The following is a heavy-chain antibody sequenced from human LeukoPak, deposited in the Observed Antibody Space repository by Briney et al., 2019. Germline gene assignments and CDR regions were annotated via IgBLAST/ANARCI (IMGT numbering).Heavy chain of an antibody. D-gene: IGHD5-18*01. V-gene: IGHV3-48*03. Sequence: GGSLRLSCAASGFTFSSYEMNWVRQAPGKGLEWVSYISSSGSSIYYADSVKGRFTISRDSAKNSLYLQMNSLRAEDTAVYYCARAGGYSFGYEDYFDYWGQGTLVTVSS. J-gene: IGHJ4*02. CDR2: ISSSGSSI. CDR3: ARAGGYSFGYEDYFDY. CDR1: GFTFSSYE.